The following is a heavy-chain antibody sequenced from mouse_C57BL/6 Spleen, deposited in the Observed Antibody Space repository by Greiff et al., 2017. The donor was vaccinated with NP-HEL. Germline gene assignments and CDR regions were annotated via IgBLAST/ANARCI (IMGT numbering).Heavy chain of an antibody. Sequence: EVMLVESGGGLVKPGGSLKLSCAASGFTFSSYTMSWVRQTPEKRLEWVATISGGGGNTYYPDSVKGRFTISRDNAKNTLYLQMSSLRSEDTALYYCARAYDYDYFDYWGQGTTLTVSS. V-gene: IGHV5-9*01. J-gene: IGHJ2*01. CDR2: ISGGGGNT. CDR1: GFTFSSYT. D-gene: IGHD2-4*01. CDR3: ARAYDYDYFDY.